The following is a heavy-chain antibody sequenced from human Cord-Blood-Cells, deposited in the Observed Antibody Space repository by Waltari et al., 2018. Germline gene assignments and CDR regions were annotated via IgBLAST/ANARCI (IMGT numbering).Heavy chain of an antibody. Sequence: QVQLQESGPGLVKPSETLSLTCAVSGYSISSGYYWGWIRQPPGKGLEWIGSIYHSGSTYYNPSLKSRVTISVDTSKNQFSLKLSSVTAADTAVYYCARVGDANWGSTYYFDYWGQGTLVTVSS. CDR3: ARVGDANWGSTYYFDY. CDR2: IYHSGST. CDR1: GYSISSGYY. D-gene: IGHD7-27*01. J-gene: IGHJ4*02. V-gene: IGHV4-38-2*01.